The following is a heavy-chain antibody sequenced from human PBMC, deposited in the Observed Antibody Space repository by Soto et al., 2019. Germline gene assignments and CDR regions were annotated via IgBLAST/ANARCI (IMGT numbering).Heavy chain of an antibody. V-gene: IGHV3-33*01. CDR3: ARADCGGQCACDF. J-gene: IGHJ4*02. D-gene: IGHD2-21*01. Sequence: QVQLVESGGGVVQPGRSLRLSCAASGFTFRSYGMHWVRQARGKGLVWVAGIWYDGNVKNYADSVKGRFSISRDNSQNTVYLQMNTLRAEDTAVYYCARADCGGQCACDFWGQGTLVSVSS. CDR1: GFTFRSYG. CDR2: IWYDGNVK.